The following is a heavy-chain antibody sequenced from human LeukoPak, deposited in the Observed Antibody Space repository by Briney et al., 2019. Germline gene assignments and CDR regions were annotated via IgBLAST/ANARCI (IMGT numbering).Heavy chain of an antibody. J-gene: IGHJ4*02. V-gene: IGHV3-33*01. D-gene: IGHD4-23*01. CDR2: IWFDGVTR. CDR3: ARENYADSGGNDY. CDR1: GFTFSRFH. Sequence: GGSLSLSCETSGFTFSRFHMHWLRQAPGKGLEWVGFIWFDGVTRKYADSVKGRFTISGDNSENMLYLQMNSLRAEDTAMYYCARENYADSGGNDYWGQGTLVTVSS.